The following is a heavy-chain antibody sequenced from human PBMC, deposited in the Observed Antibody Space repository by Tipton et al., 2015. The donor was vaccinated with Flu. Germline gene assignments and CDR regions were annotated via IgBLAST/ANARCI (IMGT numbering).Heavy chain of an antibody. J-gene: IGHJ4*02. D-gene: IGHD4-17*01. V-gene: IGHV3-21*01. CDR1: GFTFSSYS. Sequence: SLRLSCAASGFTFSSYSMNWVRQAPGKGLEWVSSISSSSSYIYYAESVKGRFTISRDNAKNSLSLQMNSLRAEDPAVYYCARGRCYGDYIFDYWGQGTLGTVAS. CDR2: ISSSSSYI. CDR3: ARGRCYGDYIFDY.